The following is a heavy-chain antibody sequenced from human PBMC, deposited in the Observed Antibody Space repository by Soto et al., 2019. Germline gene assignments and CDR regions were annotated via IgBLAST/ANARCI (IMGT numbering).Heavy chain of an antibody. J-gene: IGHJ4*02. CDR3: ARDGGHYSSSSLDY. Sequence: WTWIRQHPGKGLEWIGYIYYSGLTYHNPSLKSRVTISVDTSKNQFSLRLTSVTAADTAVYFCARDGGHYSSSSLDYWGQGKLVTVSA. V-gene: IGHV4-31*02. D-gene: IGHD6-6*01. CDR2: IYYSGLT.